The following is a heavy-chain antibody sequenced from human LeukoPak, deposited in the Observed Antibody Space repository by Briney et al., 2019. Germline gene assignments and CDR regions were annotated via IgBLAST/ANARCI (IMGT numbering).Heavy chain of an antibody. D-gene: IGHD3-10*01. CDR2: IGTAGDT. CDR3: ARGLSYGSGRLYDY. V-gene: IGHV3-13*01. Sequence: PGGSLRLSCAASGFTFSSYDMHWVRQATGKGLEWVSAIGTAGDTYYPGSVKGRFTISRENAKNSLYLQMNSLRAGDTAVYYCARGLSYGSGRLYDYWAREPWSPSPQ. J-gene: IGHJ4*02. CDR1: GFTFSSYD.